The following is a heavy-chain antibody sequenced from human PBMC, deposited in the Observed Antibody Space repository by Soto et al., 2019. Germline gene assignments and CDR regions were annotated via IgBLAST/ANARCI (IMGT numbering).Heavy chain of an antibody. Sequence: ASVQVACKASGYTFPSYGISWVRQDPGQGLEWMGWISAYNGNTNYAQKLQGRVTMTTDTSTSTAYMELRSLRSDDTAVYYCARVGTTGFYYYGMDVWGQGTTVTVSS. D-gene: IGHD1-7*01. V-gene: IGHV1-18*01. CDR3: ARVGTTGFYYYGMDV. CDR1: GYTFPSYG. CDR2: ISAYNGNT. J-gene: IGHJ6*02.